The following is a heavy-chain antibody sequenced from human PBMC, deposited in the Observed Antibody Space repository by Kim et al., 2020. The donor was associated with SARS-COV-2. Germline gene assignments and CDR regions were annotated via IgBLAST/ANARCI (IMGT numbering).Heavy chain of an antibody. CDR3: ARTEDPAMITFGGVIVIGEAGAFDI. J-gene: IGHJ3*02. CDR1: GGSISSYY. Sequence: SETLSLTCTVSGGSISSYYWSWIRQPPGKGLEWIGYIYYSGSTNYNPSLKSRVTISVDTSKNQFSLKLSSVTAADTAVYYCARTEDPAMITFGGVIVIGEAGAFDIWGQGTMVTVSS. V-gene: IGHV4-59*01. CDR2: IYYSGST. D-gene: IGHD3-16*02.